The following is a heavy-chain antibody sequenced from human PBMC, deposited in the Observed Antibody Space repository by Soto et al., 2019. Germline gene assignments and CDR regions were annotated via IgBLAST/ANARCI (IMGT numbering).Heavy chain of an antibody. J-gene: IGHJ3*02. D-gene: IGHD5-12*01. CDR2: SDYSGST. V-gene: IGHV4-39*01. Sequence: QLQLQESGPGLVKPSETLSLTCTVSGGSISSSSYYWGWIRQPPGKGLEWIGSSDYSGSTYYNPSLKSRVTISVATSKNQFSLKLSSVTAADTAVYYCARRFDIVATIGAFDIWGQGTMVTVSS. CDR1: GGSISSSSYY. CDR3: ARRFDIVATIGAFDI.